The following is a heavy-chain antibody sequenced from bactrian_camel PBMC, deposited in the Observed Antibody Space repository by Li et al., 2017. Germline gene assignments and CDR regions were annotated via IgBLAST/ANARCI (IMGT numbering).Heavy chain of an antibody. CDR2: INLGGDRT. CDR1: GFTFSNYD. D-gene: IGHD6*01. V-gene: IGHV3S40*01. J-gene: IGHJ4*01. CDR3: TKDPFGYGDNWSEVADNY. Sequence: QLVESGGGLVQPGGSLRVSCAASGFTFSNYDMSWVRQAPGKGLEWVSSINLGGDRTYYTDSVKGRFTISRDNAKNTVYLQLNSLKTEDMAMYFCTKDPFGYGDNWSEVADNYWGQGTQVTVS.